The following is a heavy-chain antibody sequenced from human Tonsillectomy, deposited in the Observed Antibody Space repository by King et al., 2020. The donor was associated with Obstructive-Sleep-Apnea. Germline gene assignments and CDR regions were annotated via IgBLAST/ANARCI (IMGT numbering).Heavy chain of an antibody. Sequence: VQLVESGAEVKKPGESLKISCKGSGYSFTSNWISWVRQMPGKGLEWMGRIDPTDSYTNYSPSFQGHVTISADKSISTAYLQWSSLKASDTAMYYCARGDSYDLFDYWGQGTLVTVSS. CDR2: IDPTDSYT. D-gene: IGHD3-10*01. CDR1: GYSFTSNW. CDR3: ARGDSYDLFDY. V-gene: IGHV5-10-1*01. J-gene: IGHJ4*02.